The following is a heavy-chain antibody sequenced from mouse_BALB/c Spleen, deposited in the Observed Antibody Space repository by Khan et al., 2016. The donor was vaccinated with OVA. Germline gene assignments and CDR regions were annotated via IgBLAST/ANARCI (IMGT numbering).Heavy chain of an antibody. CDR1: GFSLTSYG. V-gene: IGHV2-9*02. Sequence: VELVESGPGLVAPSQSLSITCTVSGFSLTSYGVHWVRQPPGKGLEWLGVIWAGGSTNYISALMSRLSISKDNSKSQVVLKMNSLQTDDTAMYYCARLEDIWGQGTTLTVSS. CDR3: ARLEDI. J-gene: IGHJ2*01. D-gene: IGHD1-3*01. CDR2: IWAGGST.